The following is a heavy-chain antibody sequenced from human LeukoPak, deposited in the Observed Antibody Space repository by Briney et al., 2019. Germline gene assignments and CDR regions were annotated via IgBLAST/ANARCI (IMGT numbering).Heavy chain of an antibody. J-gene: IGHJ6*04. CDR1: GFTFSNYL. D-gene: IGHD3-3*01. CDR3: ARDGDGRGYYMDV. Sequence: GGSLRLSCAASGFTFSNYLMHWVRQAPGKGLEWVALISYDGSDEYYADSVKGRFTISRDNSKNMLYLQMNSLSSEDTAVYYCARDGDGRGYYMDVWDKGTTVSVSS. CDR2: ISYDGSDE. V-gene: IGHV3-30*04.